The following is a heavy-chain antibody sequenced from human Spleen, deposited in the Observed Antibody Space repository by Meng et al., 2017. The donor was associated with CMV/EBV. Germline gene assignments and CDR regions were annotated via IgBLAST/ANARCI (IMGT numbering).Heavy chain of an antibody. D-gene: IGHD2-15*01. CDR2: IKQDDSER. CDR3: AREGRDLDL. Sequence: GESLKISCAASGFTFSGYWMTWVRQAPGKGLEWLANIKQDDSERYYVDSVKGRFTISRDNAKKFLYLQMNFLGAEDTAVYFCAREGRDLDLWGLGTLVTVSS. V-gene: IGHV3-7*01. CDR1: GFTFSGYW. J-gene: IGHJ5*02.